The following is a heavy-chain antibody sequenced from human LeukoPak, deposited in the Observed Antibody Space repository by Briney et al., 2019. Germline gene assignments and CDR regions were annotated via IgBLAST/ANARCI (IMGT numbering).Heavy chain of an antibody. CDR2: INDYTANT. CDR1: GGSFTDYF. D-gene: IGHD3-22*01. CDR3: ARGRIAKIVVVHSFHYGMDV. V-gene: IGHV4-34*01. J-gene: IGHJ6*02. Sequence: PSETLSLTCDVFGGSFTDYFWTWIRQSPGKGLEWIGEINDYTANTNYNPSLNGRVSISLEKSKNQFSLELRSVTAADTAVYYCARGRIAKIVVVHSFHYGMDVWGQGTTVTVSS.